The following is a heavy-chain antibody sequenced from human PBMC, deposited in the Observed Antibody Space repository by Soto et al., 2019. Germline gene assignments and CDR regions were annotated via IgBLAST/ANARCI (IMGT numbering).Heavy chain of an antibody. CDR3: ARDRKGGGYSYGSYYYGMDV. V-gene: IGHV4-30-4*01. D-gene: IGHD5-18*01. J-gene: IGHJ6*02. CDR1: GGSISSGDYY. Sequence: SETLSLTCTVSGGSISSGDYYWSWIRQPPGKGLEWIGYIYYSGSTYYNPSLKSRVTISVDTSKNQFSLKLSSVTAADTAVYYCARDRKGGGYSYGSYYYGMDVWGQGTTVTVYS. CDR2: IYYSGST.